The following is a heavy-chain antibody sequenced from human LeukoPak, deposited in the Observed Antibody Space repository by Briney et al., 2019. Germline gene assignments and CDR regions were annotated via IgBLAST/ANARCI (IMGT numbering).Heavy chain of an antibody. J-gene: IGHJ4*02. CDR2: ISGSGGST. CDR3: ARIRGYSYGCFDY. Sequence: GGSLRLSCAASGFTFSSYAMSWVRQAPGKGLEWVSAISGSGGSTYYADSVKGRFTISRDNSKNTLYLQMNSLRAEDTALYYCARIRGYSYGCFDYWGQGTLVTVSS. V-gene: IGHV3-23*01. D-gene: IGHD5-18*01. CDR1: GFTFSSYA.